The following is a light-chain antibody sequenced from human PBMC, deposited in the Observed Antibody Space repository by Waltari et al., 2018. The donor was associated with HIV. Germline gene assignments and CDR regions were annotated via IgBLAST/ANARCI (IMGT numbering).Light chain of an antibody. Sequence: QSVLTQPHSASGTPGQRVIISCSGSNSNVGSYVVNWYQQLPGTAPKLLIYGDNERPSGVPDRFSGSKSGASASLAISDLQSEDEAEYYCAAWDARLNEYLFGTGTKVTVL. J-gene: IGLJ1*01. CDR2: GDN. CDR1: NSNVGSYV. CDR3: AAWDARLNEYL. V-gene: IGLV1-44*01.